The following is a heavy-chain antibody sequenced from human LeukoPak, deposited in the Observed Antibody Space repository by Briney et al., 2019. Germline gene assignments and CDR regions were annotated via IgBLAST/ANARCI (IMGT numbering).Heavy chain of an antibody. V-gene: IGHV4-34*01. CDR2: INHSGST. J-gene: IGHJ6*03. CDR3: ARGLMGYYYYYMDV. Sequence: PSETLSLTCAVYGGSFSGYYWSWIRQPPGKGLEWIGEINHSGSTNYNPSLKSRVTISVDTSKNQFSLKLSSVTAADTAVYYCARGLMGYYYYYMDVWGKGTTLTVSS. CDR1: GGSFSGYY. D-gene: IGHD1-26*01.